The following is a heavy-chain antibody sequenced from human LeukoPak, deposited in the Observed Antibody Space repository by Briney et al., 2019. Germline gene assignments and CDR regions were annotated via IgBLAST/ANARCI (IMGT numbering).Heavy chain of an antibody. CDR2: INHSGST. CDR3: ARARAYYDFWSGSHYGMDV. J-gene: IGHJ6*02. D-gene: IGHD3-3*01. CDR1: GGSFSGYY. V-gene: IGHV4-34*01. Sequence: SETLCLTCAVYGGSFSGYYWSWIRQPPGKGLEWIGEINHSGSTNYNPSLKSRVTISVDTSKNQFSLKLSSVTAADTAVYYCARARAYYDFWSGSHYGMDVWGQGTTVTVSS.